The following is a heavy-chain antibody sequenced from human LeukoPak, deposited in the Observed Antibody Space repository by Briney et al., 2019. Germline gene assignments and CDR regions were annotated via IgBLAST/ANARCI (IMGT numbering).Heavy chain of an antibody. CDR1: GYTFTGYY. V-gene: IGHV1-2*02. D-gene: IGHD3-9*01. J-gene: IGHJ3*02. CDR2: INPNSGGT. CDR3: GLTGYSLDAFDI. Sequence: GASVKVSCKASGYTFTGYYMHWVRQAPGQGLEWMGWINPNSGGTNYAQKFQGRVTMTRDTSISTAYMELSRLRSDDTAVYYRGLTGYSLDAFDIWGQGTMVTVSS.